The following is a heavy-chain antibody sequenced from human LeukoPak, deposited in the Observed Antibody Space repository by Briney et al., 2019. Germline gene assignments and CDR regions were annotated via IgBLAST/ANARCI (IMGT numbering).Heavy chain of an antibody. J-gene: IGHJ4*02. Sequence: SETLSLTCTVSGDSISSSSSYWGWIRQPPGEGLEWIGSIYYSGSTYYNTSLKSRVTISVDTSKNQFSLRLNSVTAADTAVYFCARGVVAAPQTFDYWGQGTLVTVSS. CDR2: IYYSGST. CDR1: GDSISSSSSY. D-gene: IGHD2-15*01. CDR3: ARGVVAAPQTFDY. V-gene: IGHV4-39*01.